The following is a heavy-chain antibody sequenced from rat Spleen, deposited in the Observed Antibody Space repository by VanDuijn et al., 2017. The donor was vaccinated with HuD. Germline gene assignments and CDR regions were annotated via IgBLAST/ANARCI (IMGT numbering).Heavy chain of an antibody. CDR2: IGAGGGNT. CDR3: TTSTYDWFVY. V-gene: IGHV5-19*01. Sequence: EVQLVESGGGLVQPGRSLKLSCVASGFTFSNYGLHWIRQAPTKGLEWVASIGAGGGNTYYRDSVKGRFTISRDNAKNTQYLQMDSLRSEDTATYYCTTSTYDWFVYWGQGTLVTVSS. CDR1: GFTFSNYG. D-gene: IGHD2-1*01. J-gene: IGHJ3*01.